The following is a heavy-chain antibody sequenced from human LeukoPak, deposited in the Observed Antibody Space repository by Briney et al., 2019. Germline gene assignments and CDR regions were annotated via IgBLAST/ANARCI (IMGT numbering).Heavy chain of an antibody. D-gene: IGHD6-13*01. CDR3: ARAPYSSSWYLDY. J-gene: IGHJ4*02. Sequence: GGSLRLSCAASGFTVSSSYMTWVRQAPGKGLEWVSVIYSGGSTHYAGSVKGRFTISRDNSKNTVYLQMNSLRAEDTAVYYCARAPYSSSWYLDYWGQGTLVTVSS. CDR1: GFTVSSSY. CDR2: IYSGGST. V-gene: IGHV3-66*01.